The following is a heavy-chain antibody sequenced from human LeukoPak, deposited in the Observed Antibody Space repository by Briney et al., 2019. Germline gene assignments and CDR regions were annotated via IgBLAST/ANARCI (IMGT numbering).Heavy chain of an antibody. CDR1: GYTFTGYY. D-gene: IGHD2-2*01. Sequence: ASLKVSCKASGYTFTGYYMHWVRQAPGQGLEWMGWVKPNSGGTNYAQKFQGRVTMTRDTSISTAYMELSRLRSDDTAVYYCARESDIVVVPAAIEVPRALDPWGQGTLVTVSS. J-gene: IGHJ5*02. V-gene: IGHV1-2*02. CDR2: VKPNSGGT. CDR3: ARESDIVVVPAAIEVPRALDP.